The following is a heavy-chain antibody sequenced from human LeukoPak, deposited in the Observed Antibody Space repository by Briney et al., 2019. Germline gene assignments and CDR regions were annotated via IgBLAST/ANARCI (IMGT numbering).Heavy chain of an antibody. Sequence: GGSLRLSCAASGFTFSSYSMNWVRQAPGKGLEWVSYISSSSSTIYYADSVKGRSTISRDNAKNSLYLQMNSLRAEDTAVYYCARATHQRDYYDSSGYPLGYWGQGTLVTVSS. CDR1: GFTFSSYS. D-gene: IGHD3-22*01. CDR3: ARATHQRDYYDSSGYPLGY. J-gene: IGHJ4*02. V-gene: IGHV3-48*04. CDR2: ISSSSSTI.